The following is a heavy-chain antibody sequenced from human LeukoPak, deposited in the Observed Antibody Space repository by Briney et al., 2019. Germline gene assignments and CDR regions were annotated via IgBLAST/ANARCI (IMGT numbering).Heavy chain of an antibody. CDR2: IWYDGTDK. V-gene: IGHV3-33*01. CDR3: ARAYFDSSDYPLRY. J-gene: IGHJ4*02. CDR1: GFTFSGYG. Sequence: GGSLRLSCAASGFTFSGYGMHWVRQAPGKGLEWVAIIWYDGTDKYYEDSVKGRFTISRDNSKNTLYLQVNSLRAEDTAVYYCARAYFDSSDYPLRYWGQGTLVTVSS. D-gene: IGHD3-22*01.